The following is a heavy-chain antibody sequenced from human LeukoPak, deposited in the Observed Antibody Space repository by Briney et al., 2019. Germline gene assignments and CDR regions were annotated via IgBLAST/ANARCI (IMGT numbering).Heavy chain of an antibody. CDR2: IYYSGST. J-gene: IGHJ4*02. Sequence: SETLSVTCTVSGGSISSGDYYWSWIRQPPGKGLEWIGYIYYSGSTYYNPSLKSRVTISVDTSKNQFSLKLSSVTAADTAVYYCARDSGTGDFDYWGQGTLVTVSS. V-gene: IGHV4-30-4*08. CDR1: GGSISSGDYY. D-gene: IGHD3-10*01. CDR3: ARDSGTGDFDY.